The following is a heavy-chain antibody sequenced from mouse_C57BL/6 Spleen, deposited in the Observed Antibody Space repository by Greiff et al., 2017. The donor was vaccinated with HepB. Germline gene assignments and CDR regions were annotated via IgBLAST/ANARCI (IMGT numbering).Heavy chain of an antibody. CDR1: GFSLTSYG. V-gene: IGHV2-2*01. J-gene: IGHJ3*01. D-gene: IGHD2-4*01. CDR3: APIYYDYDGVAY. Sequence: QVQLQQSGPGLVQPSQSLSITCTVSGFSLTSYGVHWVRQSPGKGLEWLGVIWSGGSTDYNAAFISRLSISKDNSKSQVFFKMNSLQADDTAIYYCAPIYYDYDGVAYWGQGTLVTVSA. CDR2: IWSGGST.